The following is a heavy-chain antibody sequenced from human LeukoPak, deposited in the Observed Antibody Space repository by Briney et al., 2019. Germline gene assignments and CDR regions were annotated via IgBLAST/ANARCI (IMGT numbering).Heavy chain of an antibody. J-gene: IGHJ5*02. Sequence: SQTLSLTCNVSGDSINSGGFYGNWIRQPPGKGLEWIAYIHQSGITVSTPSLKNRLTLSLDASNNQFSLRLTSVTVADTAVYYCARDLEYCSTTSCFTWGQGTLVTVSS. D-gene: IGHD2-2*01. V-gene: IGHV4-30-2*01. CDR3: ARDLEYCSTTSCFT. CDR1: GDSINSGGFY. CDR2: IHQSGIT.